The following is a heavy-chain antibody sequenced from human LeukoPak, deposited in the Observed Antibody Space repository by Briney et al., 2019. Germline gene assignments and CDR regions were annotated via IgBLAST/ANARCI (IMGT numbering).Heavy chain of an antibody. CDR3: AKDFGGDNFDY. J-gene: IGHJ4*02. CDR2: ISYDGSDK. D-gene: IGHD2-21*02. Sequence: GGSLRLSCAASGFTFSSYGMHWVRQAPGKGLEGVAVISYDGSDKYYADSVKGRFTISRDNSKNTLYLQMNSLRAEDTAVYYCAKDFGGDNFDYWGQGTLVTVSS. CDR1: GFTFSSYG. V-gene: IGHV3-30*18.